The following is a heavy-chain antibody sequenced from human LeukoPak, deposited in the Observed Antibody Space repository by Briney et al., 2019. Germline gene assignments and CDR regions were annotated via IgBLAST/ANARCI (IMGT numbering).Heavy chain of an antibody. J-gene: IGHJ5*01. CDR2: LKSMPDGGTT. CDR1: GFTFSDAC. D-gene: IGHD6-19*01. CDR3: TPTIVVAGSYWFDS. Sequence: TGGSLRLSCAASGFTFSDACMSRVRQAPGKGLECVVRLKSMPDGGTTDYAAPVQGRVTISRDDSKNTLYLQMTSLKADDTAVYYCTPTIVVAGSYWFDSWGQGTLVTVSS. V-gene: IGHV3-15*01.